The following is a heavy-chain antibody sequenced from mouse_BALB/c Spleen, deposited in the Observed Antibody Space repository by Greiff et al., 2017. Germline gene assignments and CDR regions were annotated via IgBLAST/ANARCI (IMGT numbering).Heavy chain of an antibody. Sequence: EVKLVESGGDLVKPGGSLKLSCAASGFTFSSYTMSWVRQTPEKRLEWVATISSGGSYTYYPDSVKGRFTISRDNAKNTLYLQMSSLKSEDTAMYYCTRDGSYWGQGTTLTVSS. V-gene: IGHV5-6-4*01. J-gene: IGHJ2*01. CDR3: TRDGSY. CDR2: ISSGGSYT. CDR1: GFTFSSYT.